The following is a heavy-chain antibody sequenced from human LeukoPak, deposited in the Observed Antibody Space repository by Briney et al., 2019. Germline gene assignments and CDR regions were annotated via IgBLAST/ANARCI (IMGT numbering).Heavy chain of an antibody. CDR1: GYSFTSYW. CDR2: IDPSDSYT. V-gene: IGHV5-10-1*01. J-gene: IGHJ4*02. CDR3: ARHTYYDILTGYWESPYYFDY. D-gene: IGHD3-9*01. Sequence: GESLKISCKGSGYSFTSYWISWVRQMPGKGLEWMGRIDPSDSYTNYSPSFQGHVTISADKSISTAYLQWSSLKASDTAMYHCARHTYYDILTGYWESPYYFDYWGQGTLVTVSS.